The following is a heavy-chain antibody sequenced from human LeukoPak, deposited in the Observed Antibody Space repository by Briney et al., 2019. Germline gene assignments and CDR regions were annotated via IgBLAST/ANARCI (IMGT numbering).Heavy chain of an antibody. Sequence: SQTVSLTCAISGDSVSSNSAAWNWIRQSPSRGLEWLGRTYYRSKWYNDYAVSVKSRITINPDTSKNQFSLQLNSVTPEDTAVYYCARSTTVTTGPHYYYYYMDVWGKGTTVTVSS. D-gene: IGHD4-17*01. CDR2: TYYRSKWYN. J-gene: IGHJ6*03. V-gene: IGHV6-1*01. CDR3: ARSTTVTTGPHYYYYYMDV. CDR1: GDSVSSNSAA.